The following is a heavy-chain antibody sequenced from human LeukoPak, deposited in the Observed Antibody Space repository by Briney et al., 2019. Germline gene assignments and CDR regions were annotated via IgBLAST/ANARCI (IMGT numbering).Heavy chain of an antibody. CDR1: GGSIGGYY. J-gene: IGHJ6*02. D-gene: IGHD1-26*01. Sequence: PSETLSLTCTVSGGSIGGYYWSWIRQPPGKGLEWIGYIYYSGSTNYNPSLKSRVTISVDTSKNQFSLKLSSVTAADTAVYYCASLYWGSYHGVVDVWGQGTTVTVSS. CDR3: ASLYWGSYHGVVDV. V-gene: IGHV4-59*01. CDR2: IYYSGST.